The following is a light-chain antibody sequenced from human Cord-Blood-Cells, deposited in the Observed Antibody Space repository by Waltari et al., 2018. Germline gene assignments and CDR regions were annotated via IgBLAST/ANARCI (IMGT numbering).Light chain of an antibody. CDR1: QSVSRSY. J-gene: IGKJ4*02. CDR2: GAS. Sequence: EIVLTQSPGTLSLSPGERATLSCRASQSVSRSYLAWYQQKPVQAPRLLLSGASSESTGIPNRFSGSGSGTDFTLTISRLEAEDLAVYYCQQYGSSPPLTFGGGTKVEIK. CDR3: QQYGSSPPLT. V-gene: IGKV3-20*01.